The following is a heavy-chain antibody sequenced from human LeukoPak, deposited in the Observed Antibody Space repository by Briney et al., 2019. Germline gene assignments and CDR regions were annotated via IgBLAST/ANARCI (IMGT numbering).Heavy chain of an antibody. CDR1: GGSFSGYY. CDR3: ARRAGNDILTGYYDY. V-gene: IGHV4-34*01. CDR2: INHSGST. D-gene: IGHD3-9*01. J-gene: IGHJ4*02. Sequence: SGTLSLTCAVYGGSFSGYYWSWIRQPPGKGLERIGEINHSGSTNYNPSLKSRVTISVDTSKNQFSLKLSSVTAADTAVYYCARRAGNDILTGYYDYWGQGTLVTVSS.